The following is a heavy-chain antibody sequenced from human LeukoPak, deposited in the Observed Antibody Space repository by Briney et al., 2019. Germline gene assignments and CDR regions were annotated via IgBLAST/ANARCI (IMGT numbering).Heavy chain of an antibody. J-gene: IGHJ6*03. CDR2: ISGSSTTI. D-gene: IGHD4-17*01. Sequence: PSGGSLRLSCAASGFTFSSCSMNWVRQAPGKGLEWVSHISGSSTTIYYADSVKGRFTISRDNAKNSLFLQMNSLRAEDTAVCYCARDPPKYGYYYMDVWGKGTTVTVSS. CDR1: GFTFSSCS. CDR3: ARDPPKYGYYYMDV. V-gene: IGHV3-48*01.